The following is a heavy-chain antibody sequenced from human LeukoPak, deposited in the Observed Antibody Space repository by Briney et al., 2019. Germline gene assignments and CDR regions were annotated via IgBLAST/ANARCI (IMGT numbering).Heavy chain of an antibody. Sequence: GGSLRLSCTASGFTFGDYAMSWVRQAPGKGLEWVGFIRSKAYGGTTEYAASVKGRFTISRDDSKSIAYLQMNSLKTEDTAVYYCTSSIEENYYYGMDVWGQGTTVTVSS. CDR1: GFTFGDYA. J-gene: IGHJ6*02. CDR3: TSSIEENYYYGMDV. V-gene: IGHV3-49*04. D-gene: IGHD5-24*01. CDR2: IRSKAYGGTT.